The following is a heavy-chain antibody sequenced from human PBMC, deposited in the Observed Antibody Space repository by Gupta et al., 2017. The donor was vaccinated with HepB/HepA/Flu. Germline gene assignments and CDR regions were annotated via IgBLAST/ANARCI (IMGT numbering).Heavy chain of an antibody. CDR1: GGSFSGYY. J-gene: IGHJ4*02. V-gene: IGHV4-34*02. CDR3: ARGRSSTFGKLALQAI. Sequence: QVQLQQWGAGLWKPSETLSLTCAVYGGSFSGYYWSWIRQPPGKGLEWIGDIHQSRGANYNPSLKSRVTISLDTSKNQFSLMMLSVTAADTAVYYCARGRSSTFGKLALQAIWGQGTLVTVSS. CDR2: IHQSRGA. D-gene: IGHD3-10*01.